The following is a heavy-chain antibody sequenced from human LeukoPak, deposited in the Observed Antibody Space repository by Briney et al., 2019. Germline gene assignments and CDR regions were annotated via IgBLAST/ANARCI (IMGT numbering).Heavy chain of an antibody. J-gene: IGHJ4*02. Sequence: PGGSLRLSCAASGFTFSSYAMSWVRQAPGKGLEWVSAISGSGGSTYYADSVKGRFTISRDNSKNTLYLQMNSLRAEDTAVYYCAKRERYCSSTSCSKHENWGQGTLVTVSS. CDR1: GFTFSSYA. D-gene: IGHD2-2*01. CDR3: AKRERYCSSTSCSKHEN. V-gene: IGHV3-23*01. CDR2: ISGSGGST.